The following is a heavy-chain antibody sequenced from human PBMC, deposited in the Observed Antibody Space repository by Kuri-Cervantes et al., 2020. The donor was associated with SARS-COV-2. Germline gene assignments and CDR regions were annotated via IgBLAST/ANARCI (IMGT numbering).Heavy chain of an antibody. Sequence: GGSLRLSCAASGFTFSNAWMSWVRQAPGKGLEWVGRIKSKTDGGTTDYAAPVKGRFTISRDDSKNTLYLQMNSLKTEDTAVYYCTTVRLLWFGELPSLGMDVWGQGTTVTVSS. CDR1: GFTFSNAW. D-gene: IGHD3-10*01. CDR3: TTVRLLWFGELPSLGMDV. J-gene: IGHJ6*02. CDR2: IKSKTDGGTT. V-gene: IGHV3-15*01.